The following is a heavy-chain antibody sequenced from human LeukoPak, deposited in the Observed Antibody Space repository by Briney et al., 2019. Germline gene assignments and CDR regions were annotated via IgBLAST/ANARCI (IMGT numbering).Heavy chain of an antibody. Sequence: GGSLRLSCAASGFTFSSYAMNWVRQAPGKGLEWVSYIGSSSSIYYADSVKGRFTISRDNAKNSLYLQMNSLRAEDTAVYYCAKVAAAGEIGDFDYWGQGTLVTVSS. CDR3: AKVAAAGEIGDFDY. D-gene: IGHD6-13*01. V-gene: IGHV3-48*01. CDR1: GFTFSSYA. CDR2: IGSSSSI. J-gene: IGHJ4*02.